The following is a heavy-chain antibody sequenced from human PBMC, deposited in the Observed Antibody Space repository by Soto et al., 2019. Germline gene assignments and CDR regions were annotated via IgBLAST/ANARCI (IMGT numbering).Heavy chain of an antibody. J-gene: IGHJ4*02. D-gene: IGHD2-2*02. CDR3: ARILCSSTSCYTFDY. Sequence: QTGGSLRLSCAASGFTFSSYWMSWVRQAPGKGLEWVANMRQDGGEKYYVDSVKGRFTISRDNAKNSLYLQMNTLRPEDTAVYYCARILCSSTSCYTFDYWGQGTLVTVSS. CDR2: MRQDGGEK. V-gene: IGHV3-7*03. CDR1: GFTFSSYW.